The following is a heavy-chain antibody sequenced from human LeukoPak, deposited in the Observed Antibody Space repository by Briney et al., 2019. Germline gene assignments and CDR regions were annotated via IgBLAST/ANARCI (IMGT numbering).Heavy chain of an antibody. CDR2: ISGSGGST. D-gene: IGHD3-22*01. V-gene: IGHV3-23*01. J-gene: IGHJ4*02. CDR1: GFTPSNCA. Sequence: GGSLRLSCAGSGFTPSNCAMSWVRQAPGKGLEWVSAISGSGGSTYYADSVKGRFTISRDNSKNTLYLQMNSLRAEDTAVYYCAKDTYDSSGYYLYYFDYWGQGTLVTVSS. CDR3: AKDTYDSSGYYLYYFDY.